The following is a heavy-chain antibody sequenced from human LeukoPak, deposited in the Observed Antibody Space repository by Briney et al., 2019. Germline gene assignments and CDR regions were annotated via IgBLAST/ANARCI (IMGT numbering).Heavy chain of an antibody. CDR2: MSPNSGDT. CDR3: AADARAIAAAGI. V-gene: IGHV1-8*01. D-gene: IGHD6-13*01. J-gene: IGHJ4*02. CDR1: GYTFTSHD. Sequence: ASVKVSCKASGYTFTSHDINWVRQATGQGLEWMGWMSPNSGDTGYAQKFQGRVTMTSDSSISTAYMELSSLRSEDTAVYYCAADARAIAAAGIWGQGTLVTVSS.